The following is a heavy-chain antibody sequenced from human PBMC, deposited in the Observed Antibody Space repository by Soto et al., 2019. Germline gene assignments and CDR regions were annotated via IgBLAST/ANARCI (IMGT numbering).Heavy chain of an antibody. CDR3: ARHYYYGSGSAQSYYFDY. D-gene: IGHD3-10*01. Sequence: GESLKISCKGSGYSFTSYWIGWVRQMPGKGLEWMGIIYPGDSDTRYSPSFQGQVTISADKSISTAYLQWSSLKASDTAMYYCARHYYYGSGSAQSYYFDYWGQGTLVTVSS. CDR1: GYSFTSYW. J-gene: IGHJ4*02. CDR2: IYPGDSDT. V-gene: IGHV5-51*01.